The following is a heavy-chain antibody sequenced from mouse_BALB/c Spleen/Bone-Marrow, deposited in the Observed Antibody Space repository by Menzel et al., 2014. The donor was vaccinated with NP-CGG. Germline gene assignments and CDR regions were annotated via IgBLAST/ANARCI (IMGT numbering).Heavy chain of an antibody. CDR3: AREGTYYAYFDY. D-gene: IGHD1-1*01. J-gene: IGHJ2*01. V-gene: IGHV1-4*02. CDR1: GYIFTSYT. Sequence: VQLQESAAELARPGASVKLSCKASGYIFTSYTIQWIKQRPGQGLEWIGYINPSIGYTDYNQKFKDKATLTADKSSSTTYMQLNSLTSEDSAVYYCAREGTYYAYFDYWGQGTTLTVSS. CDR2: INPSIGYT.